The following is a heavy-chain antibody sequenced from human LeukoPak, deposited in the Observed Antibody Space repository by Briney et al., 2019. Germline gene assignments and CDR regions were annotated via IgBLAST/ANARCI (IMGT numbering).Heavy chain of an antibody. J-gene: IGHJ5*02. CDR2: ISSYNGNT. CDR1: GYTFTTYG. V-gene: IGHV1-18*01. D-gene: IGHD3-22*01. CDR3: ARVISDSSGYPGWFDP. Sequence: GASVKVSCKASGYTFTTYGITWVRQAPGQGPEWMGWISSYNGNTKYAEKFQGRVTLTTDTFTSTAYMELRSLRSEDTAVYYCARVISDSSGYPGWFDPWGQGTLVTVSS.